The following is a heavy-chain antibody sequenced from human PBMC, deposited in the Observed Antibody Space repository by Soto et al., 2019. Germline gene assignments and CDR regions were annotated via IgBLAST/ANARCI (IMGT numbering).Heavy chain of an antibody. CDR2: IYYSGST. V-gene: IGHV4-59*01. D-gene: IGHD3-3*01. Sequence: SETLSLTCTVSGGSISSYYWSWIRQPPGKGLEWIGYIYYSGSTNYNPSLKSRVTISVDTSKNQFSLKLSSVTAADTAVYYCARGVTIFGVVKWGQRTLVTVSS. J-gene: IGHJ4*02. CDR3: ARGVTIFGVVK. CDR1: GGSISSYY.